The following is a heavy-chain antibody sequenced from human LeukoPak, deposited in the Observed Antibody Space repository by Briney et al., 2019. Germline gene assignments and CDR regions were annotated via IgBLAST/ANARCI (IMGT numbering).Heavy chain of an antibody. V-gene: IGHV4-39*01. Sequence: SETLSLTCTVSGGSISSSSYFWGWIRQPPGKGLEWNGSISYSGSTYYNPSLKSRVTISVGTSKNQFSLKLNSVTAADTAVYYCARSVNIVVEYYFDYWGQGTLVTVSS. J-gene: IGHJ4*02. CDR2: ISYSGST. CDR1: GGSISSSSYF. D-gene: IGHD2-15*01. CDR3: ARSVNIVVEYYFDY.